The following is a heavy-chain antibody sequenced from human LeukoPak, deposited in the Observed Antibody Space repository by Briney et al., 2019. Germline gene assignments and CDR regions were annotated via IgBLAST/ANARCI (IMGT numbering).Heavy chain of an antibody. CDR1: GFSFRSYG. Sequence: GGSLRLSCAASGFSFRSYGMHWVRQAPGKGLEWVSSISTSSSYIYYADSVKGRFTISRDNAKNSLYLQMNSLRAEDTAAYYCAREVENTSGWYSHFDYWGQGTLVTVSS. CDR2: ISTSSSYI. CDR3: AREVENTSGWYSHFDY. D-gene: IGHD6-19*01. J-gene: IGHJ4*02. V-gene: IGHV3-21*01.